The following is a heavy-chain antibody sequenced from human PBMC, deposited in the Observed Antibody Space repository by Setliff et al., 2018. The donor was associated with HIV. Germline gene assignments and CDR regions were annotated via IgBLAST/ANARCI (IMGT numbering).Heavy chain of an antibody. CDR1: GYTFTSYD. Sequence: ASVKVSCKASGYTFTSYDINWVRQATGQGLEWMGWMNPNSGNTAYAQKFQGRVTMTRNTSISTAYMELSSLRSEDTAVYYCARDVWAAAGDTFDYWGQGTLVTVSS. D-gene: IGHD6-13*01. V-gene: IGHV1-8*02. CDR2: MNPNSGNT. J-gene: IGHJ4*02. CDR3: ARDVWAAAGDTFDY.